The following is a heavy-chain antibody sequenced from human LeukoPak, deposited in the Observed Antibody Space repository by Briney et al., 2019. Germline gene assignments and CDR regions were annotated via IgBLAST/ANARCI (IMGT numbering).Heavy chain of an antibody. J-gene: IGHJ6*03. CDR2: VNWNGGST. V-gene: IGHV3-20*04. CDR1: GFTFGDYG. D-gene: IGHD2-2*01. CDR3: ARVAVPAVPYYYYYMDV. Sequence: GGSLRLSCAASGFTFGDYGMSWVRQAPGNGLEWVSGVNWNGGSTGYADSVKGRFTISRDNAKNSLCLQMNSLRAEDTALSCCARVAVPAVPYYYYYMDVWGKGTTVTVSS.